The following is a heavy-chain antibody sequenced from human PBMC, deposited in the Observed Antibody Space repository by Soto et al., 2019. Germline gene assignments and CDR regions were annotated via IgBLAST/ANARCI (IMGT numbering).Heavy chain of an antibody. CDR2: INPNSGGT. J-gene: IGHJ6*01. Sequence: ASVKVSCKASGYTFTGYYMHWVRQAPGQGLEWMGWINPNSGGTNYAQKFQGRVTMTRDTSISTAYMELSRLRSDDTAVYYCARVLQMGWEIRMIYYYGMDVWGQGTTVTVSS. V-gene: IGHV1-2*02. D-gene: IGHD1-26*01. CDR1: GYTFTGYY. CDR3: ARVLQMGWEIRMIYYYGMDV.